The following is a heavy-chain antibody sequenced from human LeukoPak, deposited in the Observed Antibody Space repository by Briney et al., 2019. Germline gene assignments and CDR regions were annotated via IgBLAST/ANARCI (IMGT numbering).Heavy chain of an antibody. CDR2: IYYSGST. CDR3: ARDWPHPYYDILTGSYYYGMDV. Sequence: PSETLSLTCTGSGGSVSSGSNYWSWIRQPPGKRLEWIGYIYYSGSTYYNPSLKSRVTISVDTSKNQFSLKLSSVTAADTAVYYCARDWPHPYYDILTGSYYYGMDVWGQGTTVTVSS. CDR1: GGSVSSGSNY. D-gene: IGHD3-9*01. J-gene: IGHJ6*02. V-gene: IGHV4-61*01.